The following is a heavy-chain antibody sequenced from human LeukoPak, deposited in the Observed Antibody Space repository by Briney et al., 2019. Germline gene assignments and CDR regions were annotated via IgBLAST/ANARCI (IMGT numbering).Heavy chain of an antibody. CDR2: ISGSGGTT. J-gene: IGHJ6*02. D-gene: IGHD4-17*01. CDR1: GFTFSNYA. V-gene: IGHV3-23*01. Sequence: GGSLRLSCAASGFTFSNYAMSWVRQAPGKGLEWVSAISGSGGTTYHADSVKGRFTISRDNSKNTLYLQMNSLRAEDTAVYYCAKDYGDYVWGIYGMDVWGQGTTVTVSS. CDR3: AKDYGDYVWGIYGMDV.